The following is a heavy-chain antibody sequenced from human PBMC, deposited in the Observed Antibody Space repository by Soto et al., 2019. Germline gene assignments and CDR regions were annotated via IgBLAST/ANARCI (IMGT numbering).Heavy chain of an antibody. CDR2: IFSNDEK. V-gene: IGHV2-26*01. J-gene: IGHJ4*02. CDR3: ARITADYGSGSYYFDY. Sequence: QVTLKESGPVLVKPTETLTLTCTVSGFSLSNARMGVSWIRQPPGKALEWLAHIFSNDEKSYSTSLKSRLTTSKDTSKTQVVLTMTNMDPVDTATYYCARITADYGSGSYYFDYWGQGTLVTVSS. CDR1: GFSLSNARMG. D-gene: IGHD3-10*01.